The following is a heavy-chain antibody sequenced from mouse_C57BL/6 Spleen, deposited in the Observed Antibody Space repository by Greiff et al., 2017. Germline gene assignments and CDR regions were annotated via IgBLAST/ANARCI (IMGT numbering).Heavy chain of an antibody. CDR2: INPSNGGT. V-gene: IGHV1-53*01. CDR3: ARLRYIDV. J-gene: IGHJ1*03. CDR1: GYTYTSYW. Sequence: VPLQPPGTELLKPGAPVQLSCKASGYTYTSYWMHWVKPRPGQGLEWNGNINPSNGGTYYNEKFKSKATLTVDKSSSTAYMQLSSRTSEESAVYYCARLRYIDVWGTGTTVTVSS.